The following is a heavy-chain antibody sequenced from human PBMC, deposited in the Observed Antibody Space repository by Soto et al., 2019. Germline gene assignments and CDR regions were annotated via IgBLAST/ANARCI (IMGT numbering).Heavy chain of an antibody. V-gene: IGHV1-18*01. CDR1: GYIFTSYG. J-gene: IGHJ4*02. CDR2: ISAHNGKT. CDR3: ARGRYGDY. D-gene: IGHD4-17*01. Sequence: QAHLVQSGPEVKKPGASVKVSCKGSGYIFTSYGIAWVRQAPGQGLEWMGWISAHNGKTEYAQKFQGRVTVTRDTSTSIAYLELRSLRSDDTALYYCARGRYGDYWGQGALVTVSS.